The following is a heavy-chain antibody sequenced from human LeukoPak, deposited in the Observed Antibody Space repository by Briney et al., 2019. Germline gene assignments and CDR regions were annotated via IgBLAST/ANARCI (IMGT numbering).Heavy chain of an antibody. CDR3: ARCLVAAAGTCYYYGMDV. J-gene: IGHJ6*02. Sequence: GGSLRLSCAASGFSFRSYGMQWVRQAPGKGPEWVAFIRYDGRDIYYADSVKGRFTITRDNSEDTLYLQMNSLRAEDTAVYYCARCLVAAAGTCYYYGMDVWGQGTTVTVSS. CDR1: GFSFRSYG. D-gene: IGHD6-13*01. V-gene: IGHV3-30*02. CDR2: IRYDGRDI.